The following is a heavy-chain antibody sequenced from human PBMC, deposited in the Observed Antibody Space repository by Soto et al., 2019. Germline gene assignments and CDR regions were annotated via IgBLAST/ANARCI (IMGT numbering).Heavy chain of an antibody. CDR1: GASISSYY. J-gene: IGHJ5*02. CDR3: ARVPSVGYFDWLDP. V-gene: IGHV4-59*01. Sequence: PSETLSLTCSVSGASISSYYWTWIRQPPGGGLEWIGYMHHTPGTNDNPSLRRRVHMSIDTSMNQFSLRLTSVTAADTAVYYCARVPSVGYFDWLDPWGHGTLVTVSS. CDR2: MHHTPGT. D-gene: IGHD3-9*01.